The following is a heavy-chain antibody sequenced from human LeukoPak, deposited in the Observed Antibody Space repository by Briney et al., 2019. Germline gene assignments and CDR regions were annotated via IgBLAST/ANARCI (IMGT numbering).Heavy chain of an antibody. CDR1: GGTFSSYA. CDR2: IIPIFGTA. D-gene: IGHD2-15*01. V-gene: IGHV1-69*01. CDR3: ARGGDIVVVVAATPYYYGMDV. J-gene: IGHJ6*04. Sequence: SVKVSCKASGGTFSSYAISWVRQAPGQGLEWMRGIIPIFGTANYAQKFQGRVTITADESTSTAYMELSSLRSEDTAVYYCARGGDIVVVVAATPYYYGMDVWGKGTTVTVSS.